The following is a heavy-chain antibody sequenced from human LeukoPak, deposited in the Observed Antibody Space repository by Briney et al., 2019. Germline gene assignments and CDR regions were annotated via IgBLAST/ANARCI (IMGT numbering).Heavy chain of an antibody. CDR1: GYSFTSYW. J-gene: IGHJ4*02. CDR2: IYPGDSDT. V-gene: IGHV5-51*01. Sequence: GESLKISCKGSGYSFTSYWIGWVRQMPGKGLEWMGIIYPGDSDTRYSPSFQGQVTISADKSISTAYLQWSSLKASDTAMYYCARAPDLKWLQSRGYFDYWGQGTLVTVSS. D-gene: IGHD5-24*01. CDR3: ARAPDLKWLQSRGYFDY.